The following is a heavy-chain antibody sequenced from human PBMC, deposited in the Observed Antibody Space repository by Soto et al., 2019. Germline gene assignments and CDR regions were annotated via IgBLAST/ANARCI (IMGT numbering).Heavy chain of an antibody. CDR2: IYYSGST. J-gene: IGHJ5*02. Sequence: RSLTCTVSGGSISSGDYYWSWIRQPPGKGLEWIGYIYYSGSTYYNPSLKSRVTIPVDTSKNQFSLKLSSVTAADTAVYYCARDQSLLYWFDPWRQGTLVTVSS. CDR3: ARDQSLLYWFDP. D-gene: IGHD2-15*01. V-gene: IGHV4-30-4*01. CDR1: GGSISSGDYY.